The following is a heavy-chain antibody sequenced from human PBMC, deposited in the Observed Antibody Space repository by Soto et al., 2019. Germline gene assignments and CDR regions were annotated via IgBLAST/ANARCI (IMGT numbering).Heavy chain of an antibody. Sequence: QVQLVQSGAEVKKPGASVKVSCKASGYTFPSYGISWVRQAPGQGLEWMGWISAYNGNTKYAQKLQGRVTMTTDTSTSTAYMERRSLRSDDTAGYYCARDLGGSYYAPVDYWGHGTLVTVSS. CDR3: ARDLGGSYYAPVDY. J-gene: IGHJ4*01. D-gene: IGHD1-26*01. CDR2: ISAYNGNT. CDR1: GYTFPSYG. V-gene: IGHV1-18*01.